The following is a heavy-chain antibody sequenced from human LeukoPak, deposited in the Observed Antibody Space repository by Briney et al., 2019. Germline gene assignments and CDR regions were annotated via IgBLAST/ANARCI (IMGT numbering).Heavy chain of an antibody. CDR1: GFTFSSYD. CDR3: ARDGSGFDY. Sequence: PGGSLRLSCAASGFTFSSYDINWVRQAPGKGLEWVSSISSTNSYIYYADSVKGRFTISRDTAKNSVYLQMNSLRAEDTAVYYCARDGSGFDYWGQGTLVTVSS. D-gene: IGHD2-15*01. V-gene: IGHV3-21*01. CDR2: ISSTNSYI. J-gene: IGHJ4*02.